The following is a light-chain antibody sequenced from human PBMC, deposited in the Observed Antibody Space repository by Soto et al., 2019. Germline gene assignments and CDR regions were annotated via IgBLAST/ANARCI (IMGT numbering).Light chain of an antibody. CDR2: GAS. CDR3: QQYNDWWT. V-gene: IGKV3-15*01. Sequence: EVVMTQSPATLSVSPGERATLSCRASQSVSSYLAWYQQKPGQAPRLLIYGASTRATGIPAKFSVSGSGTEFTLTISSLQSEDFAVYYCQQYNDWWTFGQGTKVEIK. CDR1: QSVSSY. J-gene: IGKJ1*01.